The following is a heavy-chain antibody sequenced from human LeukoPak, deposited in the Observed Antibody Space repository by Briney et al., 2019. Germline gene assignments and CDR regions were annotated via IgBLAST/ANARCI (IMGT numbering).Heavy chain of an antibody. J-gene: IGHJ4*02. V-gene: IGHV1-2*02. CDR2: INPNSGGT. D-gene: IGHD6-6*01. Sequence: ASVKVSCKASGYTFSRYAMNWVRQAPGQGLEWMGWINPNSGGTNYAQKFQGRVTMTRDTSISTAYMELSRLRSDDTAVYYCARRYSSSCDYWGQGTLVTVSS. CDR3: ARRYSSSCDY. CDR1: GYTFSRYA.